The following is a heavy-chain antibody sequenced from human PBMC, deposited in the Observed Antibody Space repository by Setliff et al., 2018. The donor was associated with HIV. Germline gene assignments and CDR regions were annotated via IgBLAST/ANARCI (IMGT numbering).Heavy chain of an antibody. CDR1: GGFIKNSNYY. CDR3: ARQGLVLVPASIDWRLPPSPIDY. CDR2: IHYSGST. V-gene: IGHV4-39*01. J-gene: IGHJ4*02. Sequence: SETLSLPCTVYGGFIKNSNYYCGWIRQPPGKGLEWIASIHYSGSTYYNPSPESRITISVDTSKIQFSLRLSSVTAADTAVYYCARQGLVLVPASIDWRLPPSPIDYWGQGALVTVSS. D-gene: IGHD2-2*01.